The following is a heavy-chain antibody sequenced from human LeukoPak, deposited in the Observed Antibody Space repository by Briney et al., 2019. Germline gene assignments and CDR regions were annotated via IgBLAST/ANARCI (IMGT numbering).Heavy chain of an antibody. V-gene: IGHV4-38-2*02. CDR1: GYSISSGYY. Sequence: KPSETLSLTCTVSGYSISSGYYWGWIRQPPGKGLEWIGSIYHSGSTYYNPSLKSRVTISVDTSKNQFSLKLSSVTAADTAVYYCAREDSSCSGGSCWGSDGYWGQGTLVTVSS. CDR2: IYHSGST. D-gene: IGHD2-15*01. J-gene: IGHJ4*02. CDR3: AREDSSCSGGSCWGSDGY.